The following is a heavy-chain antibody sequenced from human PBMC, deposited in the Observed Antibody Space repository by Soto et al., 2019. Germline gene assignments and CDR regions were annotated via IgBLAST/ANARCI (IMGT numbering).Heavy chain of an antibody. J-gene: IGHJ4*02. D-gene: IGHD2-8*02. V-gene: IGHV1-69*12. Sequence: QVQLVQSGAEVKKPGSSVKVSCKASGGTFRSDSFSWVRQAPGQGLEWMGGITPMFDTPIYAQKFQDRVTITADESTSTAYMQLSSLRSGDPAVFYCARSGGLDRDFNYWGQGSLVTVSS. CDR3: ARSGGLDRDFNY. CDR1: GGTFRSDS. CDR2: ITPMFDTP.